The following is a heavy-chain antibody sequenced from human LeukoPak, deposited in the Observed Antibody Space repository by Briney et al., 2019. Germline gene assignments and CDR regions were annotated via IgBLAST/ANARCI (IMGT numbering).Heavy chain of an antibody. CDR1: GFTFSSYN. CDR3: AKGTLGSCSGAKCYEFDN. V-gene: IGHV3-21*04. J-gene: IGHJ4*02. CDR2: ITSSSRYI. D-gene: IGHD2-8*02. Sequence: GGSLRLSCAVSGFTFSSYNMNWVRQAPGKGLEWVSSITSSSRYIYYADSVRGRITISRDNSRNTLYLQMNSLRAEDSALYFCAKGTLGSCSGAKCYEFDNWGQGTLVTVSS.